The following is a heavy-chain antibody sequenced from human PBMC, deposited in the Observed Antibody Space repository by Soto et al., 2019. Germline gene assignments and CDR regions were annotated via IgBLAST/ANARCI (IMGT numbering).Heavy chain of an antibody. CDR1: GFTFSSYG. J-gene: IGHJ6*03. D-gene: IGHD2-21*01. V-gene: IGHV3-30*18. CDR2: ISYDGSNK. CDR3: AKDRCGGDCYYMDV. Sequence: GSLRLSCAASGFTFSSYGMHWVRQAPGKGLEWVAVISYDGSNKYYADSVKGRFTISRDNSKNTLYLQMNSLRAEDTAVYYCAKDRCGGDCYYMDVSGKGTTVTVS.